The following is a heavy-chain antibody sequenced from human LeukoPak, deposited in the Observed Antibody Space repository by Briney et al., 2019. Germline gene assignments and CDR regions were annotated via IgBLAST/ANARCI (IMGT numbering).Heavy chain of an antibody. CDR1: GYSFISYW. V-gene: IGHV5-51*01. CDR3: ARRAANSPFDY. Sequence: GESLKISCKGSGYSFISYWIGWVRQMPGKGLEWMGVIYPDDSDTRYSPSFQGQVTISADKSISTAYLQWSSLKASDTAMYYCARRAANSPFDYWGQGALVTVSP. CDR2: IYPDDSDT. J-gene: IGHJ4*02. D-gene: IGHD4-23*01.